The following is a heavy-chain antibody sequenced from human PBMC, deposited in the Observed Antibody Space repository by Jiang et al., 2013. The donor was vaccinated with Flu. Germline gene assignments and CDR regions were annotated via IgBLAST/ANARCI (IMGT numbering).Heavy chain of an antibody. CDR3: ARDPDTPEPIDF. CDR1: GYTFTDYY. V-gene: IGHV1-2*02. CDR2: INPNSGGT. Sequence: SGAEVKKPGASVKVSCKASGYTFTDYYIHWVRHAPGQGLEWMGWINPNSGGTDYAQRFEDRIILTRDISINTAYMELSRLRSDDTAAYYCARDPDTPEPIDFWGQGTLVSVSS. D-gene: IGHD5-18*01. J-gene: IGHJ4*02.